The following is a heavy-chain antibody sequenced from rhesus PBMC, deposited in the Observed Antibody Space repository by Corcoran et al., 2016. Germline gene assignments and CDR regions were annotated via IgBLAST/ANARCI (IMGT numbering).Heavy chain of an antibody. CDR3: ARRPGDSSGWSPYGLDS. CDR2: IYWDVEK. CDR1: GFSLTPTGVG. J-gene: IGHJ6*01. Sequence: QVTLKESGPALVKSTQTLTLTCSFSGFSLTPTGVGLGWIGPPPGKALAWLALIYWDVEKRYSTSLKNRRNIFKDTSNNQVVRIMTNMDPVDTATYYCARRPGDSSGWSPYGLDSWGQGVGVTVSS. D-gene: IGHD6S26*01. V-gene: IGHV2-174*01.